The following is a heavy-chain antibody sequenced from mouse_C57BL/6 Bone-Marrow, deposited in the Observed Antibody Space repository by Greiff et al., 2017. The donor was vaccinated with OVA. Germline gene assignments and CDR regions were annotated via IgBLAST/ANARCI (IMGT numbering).Heavy chain of an antibody. CDR2: IRLKSDNYAT. CDR1: GFTFSNYW. J-gene: IGHJ2*01. CDR3: TSGGYYYGSSYGY. V-gene: IGHV6-3*01. Sequence: EVKVEESGGGLVQPGGSMKLSCVASGFTFSNYWMNWVRQSPEKGLEWVAQIRLKSDNYATHYAESVKGRFTISRDDSKSSVYLQMNNLRAEDTGIYYCTSGGYYYGSSYGYWGQGTTLTVSS. D-gene: IGHD1-1*01.